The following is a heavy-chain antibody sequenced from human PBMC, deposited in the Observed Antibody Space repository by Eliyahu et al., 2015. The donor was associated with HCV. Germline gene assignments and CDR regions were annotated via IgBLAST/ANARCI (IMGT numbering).Heavy chain of an antibody. CDR1: GFTVSSNY. CDR3: ARHHWGSYGNFDY. CDR2: IYSGGTT. Sequence: EVQLVESGGGLVQPGGSLRLSCAASGFTVSSNYMSWVRQAPGKGLEWVSIIYSGGTTYYADSVKGRFTISRDNSKNTVYLQMNSLRAEDTAVYSCARHHWGSYGNFDYWGQGTLVTVSS. J-gene: IGHJ4*02. D-gene: IGHD3-16*01. V-gene: IGHV3-66*04.